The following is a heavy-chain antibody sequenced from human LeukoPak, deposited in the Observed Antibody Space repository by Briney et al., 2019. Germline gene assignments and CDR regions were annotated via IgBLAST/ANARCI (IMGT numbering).Heavy chain of an antibody. CDR2: NISIFGTA. CDR3: ARDSPIVVVPAATGIYYMDV. Sequence: ASAKVSFKASGGTFSSYAISWVRPAPGEGLEWMVSNISIFGTANYTQKSQGRVTITADKSTSTAYMELSSVRSEDTAVYYCARDSPIVVVPAATGIYYMDVWGKGTTVTVSS. D-gene: IGHD2-2*01. V-gene: IGHV1-69*06. CDR1: GGTFSSYA. J-gene: IGHJ6*03.